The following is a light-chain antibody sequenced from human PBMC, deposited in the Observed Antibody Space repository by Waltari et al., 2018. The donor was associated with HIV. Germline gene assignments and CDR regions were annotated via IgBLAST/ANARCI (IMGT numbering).Light chain of an antibody. V-gene: IGKV1-16*02. CDR1: QAISNY. J-gene: IGKJ1*01. CDR2: AAS. Sequence: MTQSPSSLSASVGDRVTIACRASQAISNYLAWFQQKAGKAPKSLIYAASLLQSGIPSKFNGSGSGAEYTLTISSLQPEDVATYFCQQYNSYPWTFGQGTKVELK. CDR3: QQYNSYPWT.